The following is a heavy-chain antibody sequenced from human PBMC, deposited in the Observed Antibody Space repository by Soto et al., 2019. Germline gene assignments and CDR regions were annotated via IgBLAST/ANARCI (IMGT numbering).Heavy chain of an antibody. CDR3: ARVSIIGSYSHFDY. V-gene: IGHV6-1*01. CDR2: TYYTSKWYN. J-gene: IGHJ4*01. Sequence: PSHTLSLTFVISGYSVSRNSAAWNLIRQSPSRGLEWLARTYYTSKWYNDYAVSVKSRITINADTSKNQFSLQLNSVTPEDTAVYYCARVSIIGSYSHFDYWGQGTLVTVSS. D-gene: IGHD1-26*01. CDR1: GYSVSRNSAA.